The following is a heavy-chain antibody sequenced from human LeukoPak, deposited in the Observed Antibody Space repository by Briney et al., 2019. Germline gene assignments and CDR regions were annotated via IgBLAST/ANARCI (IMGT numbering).Heavy chain of an antibody. CDR3: ARGCTNGVCYYFDY. J-gene: IGHJ4*02. CDR2: ISAHDGNT. Sequence: PLASVKVSCKASGYTFTSYGISWVRQAPGQGLEWMGWISAHDGNTNHAQKLQGRVTMTTDTSTSTAYMELRSLRSDDTAVYYCARGCTNGVCYYFDYWGQGTLVTVSS. CDR1: GYTFTSYG. D-gene: IGHD2-8*01. V-gene: IGHV1-18*01.